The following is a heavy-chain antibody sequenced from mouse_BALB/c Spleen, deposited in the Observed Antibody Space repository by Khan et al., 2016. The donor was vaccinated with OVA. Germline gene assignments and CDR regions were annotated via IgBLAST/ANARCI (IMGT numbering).Heavy chain of an antibody. D-gene: IGHD2-3*01. J-gene: IGHJ2*01. V-gene: IGHV1S137*01. CDR3: ARPAYDAYYDY. Sequence: QVQLKQSGPELVRPGVSVKISCKGSGYTFTDYAVHWMKQSHAKSLEWIGIISTYSGNTNYNQKFKGKATMTVDKSSSTAYMELASLTSDASAIYYCARPAYDAYYDYWGQGTTLTVSS. CDR2: ISTYSGNT. CDR1: GYTFTDYA.